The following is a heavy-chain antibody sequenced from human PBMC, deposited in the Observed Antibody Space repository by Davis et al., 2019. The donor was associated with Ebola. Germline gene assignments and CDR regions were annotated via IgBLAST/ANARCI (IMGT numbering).Heavy chain of an antibody. J-gene: IGHJ6*04. CDR1: GFTFSSYW. D-gene: IGHD2-2*01. Sequence: GESLKISCAASGFTFSSYWMSWVRQAPGKGLEWVANIKQDGSEKYYVDSVKGRFTISRDNAKNSLYLQMNSLRAEDTAVYYCARDPNEYCSSTSCYVLASVYYGMDVWGKGTTVTVSS. V-gene: IGHV3-7*01. CDR3: ARDPNEYCSSTSCYVLASVYYGMDV. CDR2: IKQDGSEK.